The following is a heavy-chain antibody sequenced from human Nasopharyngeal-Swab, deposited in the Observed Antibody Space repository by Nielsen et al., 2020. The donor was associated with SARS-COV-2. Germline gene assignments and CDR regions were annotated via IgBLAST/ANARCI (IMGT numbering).Heavy chain of an antibody. J-gene: IGHJ2*01. CDR3: ARGRGGSDWFLDL. Sequence: GESLKISCAASGFSVSDNYIHWVRQPPGKGLQWVSFTFSGLTTYYSDSVKGRFTISRHNSENTLYLQMNSLRPEDTAIYYCARGRGGSDWFLDLWGRGTLVTVSS. CDR1: GFSVSDNY. CDR2: TFSGLTT. D-gene: IGHD3-16*01. V-gene: IGHV3-53*04.